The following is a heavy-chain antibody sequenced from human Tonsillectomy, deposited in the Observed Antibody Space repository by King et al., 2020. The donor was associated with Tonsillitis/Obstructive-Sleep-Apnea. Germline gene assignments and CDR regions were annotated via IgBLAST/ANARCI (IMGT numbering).Heavy chain of an antibody. CDR1: GFTFSSYA. CDR2: ILYDGSNK. J-gene: IGHJ5*02. V-gene: IGHV3-30*04. D-gene: IGHD2-15*01. Sequence: QLVQSGGGVVQPGRSLRLSCAASGFTFSSYAMHWVRQAPGKGLEWVAVILYDGSNKYYADSVKGRFTISRDNSKNTLYLQMNSLRAEDTAVYYCARDGELCSGGSCYSYNWFDPWGQGTLVTVSS. CDR3: ARDGELCSGGSCYSYNWFDP.